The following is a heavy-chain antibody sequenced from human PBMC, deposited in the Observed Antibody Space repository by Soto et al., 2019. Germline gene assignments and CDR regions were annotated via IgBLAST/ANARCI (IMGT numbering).Heavy chain of an antibody. D-gene: IGHD3-22*01. J-gene: IGHJ4*02. CDR1: GYTFTSYY. Sequence: QVQLVQSGAEVKKPGASVKVSCKESGYTFTSYYMHWVRQAPGQGLEWMGIINSSGGSTSYAQKSQGKVTITRDTSTTTVNKELSSLRSEDTAVYSGARTSNRSGYYSKWAQVPMLTFSS. CDR2: INSSGGST. CDR3: ARTSNRSGYYSK. V-gene: IGHV1-46*01.